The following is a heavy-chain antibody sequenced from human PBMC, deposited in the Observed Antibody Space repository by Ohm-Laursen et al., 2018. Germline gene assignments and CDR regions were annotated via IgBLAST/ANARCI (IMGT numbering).Heavy chain of an antibody. CDR1: GFTFSNYG. CDR3: ATTYSSSVDY. J-gene: IGHJ4*02. CDR2: IYGNGGGT. D-gene: IGHD6-13*01. Sequence: SLRLSCTASGFTFSNYGMNWVRQAPGKGLEWVSAIYGNGGGTYYADSVKGRFTISRDNSKNTLYLQMNSLRAEDTAIYYCATTYSSSVDYWGQGTLVTVSS. V-gene: IGHV3-23*01.